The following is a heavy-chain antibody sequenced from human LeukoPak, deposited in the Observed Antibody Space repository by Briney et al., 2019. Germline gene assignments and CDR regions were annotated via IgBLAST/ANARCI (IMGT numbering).Heavy chain of an antibody. CDR3: ARDEYSGSSDFDY. J-gene: IGHJ4*02. CDR2: INPNSGGT. Sequence: ASVKVSCKASGYTFTVCYMHWVRQAPGQGLEWMGWINPNSGGTNYAQKFQGRVTMTRDTSISTAYMELSRLRSDDTAVYYCARDEYSGSSDFDYWGQGTLVTVSS. D-gene: IGHD1-26*01. CDR1: GYTFTVCY. V-gene: IGHV1-2*02.